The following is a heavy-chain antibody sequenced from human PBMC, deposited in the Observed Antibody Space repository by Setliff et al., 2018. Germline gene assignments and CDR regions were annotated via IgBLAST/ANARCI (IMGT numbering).Heavy chain of an antibody. J-gene: IGHJ4*02. CDR3: ACPDILTGLDDY. CDR1: GFTFSSYE. Sequence: GGSLRLSCAASGFTFSSYEMNWVRQAPGKGLEWVSYISSSGSTIYYADSVKGRFTISRDNAKNSLYLQMNSLRAEDTAVYYCACPDILTGLDDYWGQGTLVTV. V-gene: IGHV3-48*03. D-gene: IGHD3-9*01. CDR2: ISSSGSTI.